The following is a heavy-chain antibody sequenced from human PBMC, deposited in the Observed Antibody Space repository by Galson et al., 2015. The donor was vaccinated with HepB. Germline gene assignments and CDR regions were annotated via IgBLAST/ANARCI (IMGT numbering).Heavy chain of an antibody. CDR3: ARKRDTLGSYDAFDI. J-gene: IGHJ3*02. D-gene: IGHD1-26*01. V-gene: IGHV1-69*13. CDR1: GGTFSSYA. CDR2: IIPIFGTA. Sequence: SVKVSCKASGGTFSSYAISWARQAPGQGLEWMGGIIPIFGTANYAQKFQGRVTITADESTSTAYMELSSLRSEDTAVYYCARKRDTLGSYDAFDIWGQGTMVTVSS.